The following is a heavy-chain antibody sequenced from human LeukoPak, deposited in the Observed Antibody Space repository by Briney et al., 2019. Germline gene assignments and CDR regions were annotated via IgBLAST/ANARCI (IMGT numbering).Heavy chain of an antibody. Sequence: ASVKVSCKASGYSFTTYYMHWVRQAPGQGLEWMGIINPTSGSTNYAQKFEGRVTMTRDTSTSTVYMELSSLRSEDTAVYYCARERYCSGGNCFVTYYYGMDVWGQGTTVTVSS. D-gene: IGHD2-15*01. J-gene: IGHJ6*02. CDR1: GYSFTTYY. V-gene: IGHV1-46*01. CDR3: ARERYCSGGNCFVTYYYGMDV. CDR2: INPTSGST.